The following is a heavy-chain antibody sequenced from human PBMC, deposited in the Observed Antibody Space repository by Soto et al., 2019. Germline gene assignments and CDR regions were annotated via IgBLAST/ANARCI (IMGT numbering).Heavy chain of an antibody. Sequence: QVQLQQWGAGLLKPSETLSLNCAVNGGSLSGYYWSWIRQPPGKGLEWIGEIKDGGRTNYSPSLKSXXTXSXXTSNDQFSLRLSSVTAADTGVYYCARGQEGVVATHWDQGTLVTVSS. CDR3: ARGQEGVVATH. CDR1: GGSLSGYY. V-gene: IGHV4-34*01. CDR2: IKDGGRT. D-gene: IGHD5-12*01. J-gene: IGHJ4*02.